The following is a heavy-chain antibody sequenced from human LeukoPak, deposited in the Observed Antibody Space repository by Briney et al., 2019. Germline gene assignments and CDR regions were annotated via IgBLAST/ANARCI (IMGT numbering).Heavy chain of an antibody. CDR1: GYSISSGYY. CDR2: IYHSGST. CDR3: ARQALDYYDSSGPNNWFDP. Sequence: PSETLSLTCAVSGYSISSGYYWGWIRQPPGKGLEWIGSIYHSGSTYYNPSLKSRVTISVDTSKNQFSLKLSSVTAADTAVYYCARQALDYYDSSGPNNWFDPWGQRTLVTVSS. V-gene: IGHV4-38-2*01. J-gene: IGHJ5*02. D-gene: IGHD3-22*01.